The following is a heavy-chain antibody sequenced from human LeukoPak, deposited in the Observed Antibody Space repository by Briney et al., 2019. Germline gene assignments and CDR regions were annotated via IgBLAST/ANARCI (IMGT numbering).Heavy chain of an antibody. CDR1: GFTFSSYA. D-gene: IGHD2-21*02. J-gene: IGHJ4*02. V-gene: IGHV3-23*01. Sequence: GGSLRLSCAASGFTFSSYAMSWVRQAPGKGLEWVSAISGSGGSTYYADSVKGRFTISRDNSKNTLYLQMNSLRAEDTAVHYCAKRAYCGGDCYLDYGGRGTLVTVSS. CDR3: AKRAYCGGDCYLDY. CDR2: ISGSGGST.